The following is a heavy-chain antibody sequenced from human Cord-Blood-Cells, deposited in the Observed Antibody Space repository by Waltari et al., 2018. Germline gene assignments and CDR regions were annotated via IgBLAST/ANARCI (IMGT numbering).Heavy chain of an antibody. D-gene: IGHD3-3*01. V-gene: IGHV4-34*01. J-gene: IGHJ4*02. Sequence: QVQLQQWGAGLLKPSETLSLTCAVYGGSFSGYYWSWIRQPPGKGLGWIGEIKHSGSTNYNPSLKSRVTRSVDTSKNQFSLKLSSVTAADTAVYYCARGIDFWSGYYFYWGQGTLVTVSS. CDR1: GGSFSGYY. CDR2: IKHSGST. CDR3: ARGIDFWSGYYFY.